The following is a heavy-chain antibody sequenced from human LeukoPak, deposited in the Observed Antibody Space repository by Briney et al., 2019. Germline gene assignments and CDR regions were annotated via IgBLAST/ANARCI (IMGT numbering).Heavy chain of an antibody. CDR3: ARAALGYYDSSGYFFDY. CDR2: ISAYNGNT. Sequence: ASVKVSCKASGYTFTSYGISWVRQAPGQGLEWMGWISAYNGNTNYAQKLQGRVTMTTDTSTSTAYVELRSLRSDDTAVYYCARAALGYYDSSGYFFDYWGQGTLVTVSS. J-gene: IGHJ4*02. CDR1: GYTFTSYG. V-gene: IGHV1-18*01. D-gene: IGHD3-22*01.